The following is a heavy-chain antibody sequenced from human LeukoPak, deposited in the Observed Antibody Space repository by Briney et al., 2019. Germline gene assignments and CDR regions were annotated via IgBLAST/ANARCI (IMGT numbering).Heavy chain of an antibody. J-gene: IGHJ4*02. Sequence: GGSLRLSCAASGFTFSSYSMSWVRQAPGKGLEWVANIKQDGSEKYYVDSVKGRFTISRDNAKNSLYLQMNSLRAEDTAVYYCARDHIAAAGTKLFDYWGQGTLVTVSS. CDR2: IKQDGSEK. CDR3: ARDHIAAAGTKLFDY. V-gene: IGHV3-7*01. CDR1: GFTFSSYS. D-gene: IGHD6-13*01.